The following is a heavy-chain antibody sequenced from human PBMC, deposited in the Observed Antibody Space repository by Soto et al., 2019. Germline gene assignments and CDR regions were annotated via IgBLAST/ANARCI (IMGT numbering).Heavy chain of an antibody. CDR1: GYSISSGYY. Sequence: SETLSLTCAVPGYSISSGYYWGWLRQPPGKGLEWIGSIYHGGSTYYNPSLNSRVTLSIDMTNNHVSLILNSVTAADTAVYYCARGRNWGSLGYYFDLWGRGTLVTVSS. J-gene: IGHJ2*01. V-gene: IGHV4-38-2*01. CDR2: IYHGGST. D-gene: IGHD7-27*01. CDR3: ARGRNWGSLGYYFDL.